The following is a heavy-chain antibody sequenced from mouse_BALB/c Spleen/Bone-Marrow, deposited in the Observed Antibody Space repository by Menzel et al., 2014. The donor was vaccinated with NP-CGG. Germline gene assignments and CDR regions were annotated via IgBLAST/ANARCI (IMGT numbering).Heavy chain of an antibody. V-gene: IGHV5-12-2*01. CDR2: ISNGGGST. D-gene: IGHD3-1*01. Sequence: EVKLVESGGGLVQPGGSLNLSCAASGFTFSSYTMSWVRQTPEKRLEWVAYISNGGGSTYYPDTVKGRFTISRDNAKNTLYLQMRSLKSEDTAMYYCARRAAAYWGQGTLVTVSA. CDR1: GFTFSSYT. CDR3: ARRAAAY. J-gene: IGHJ3*01.